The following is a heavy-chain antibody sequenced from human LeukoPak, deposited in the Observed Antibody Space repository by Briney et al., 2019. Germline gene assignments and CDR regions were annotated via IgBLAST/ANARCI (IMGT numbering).Heavy chain of an antibody. D-gene: IGHD5-18*01. CDR1: GFTFSSYA. Sequence: GGSLRLSCAASGFTFSSYAMHWVRQAPGKGLEWVAVTSYDGSNENYGDSVKGRFTISRDNSKNTLYLQMNSLGVEDTAVYYCARGSGYSYGLDAFDIWGQGTMVTVSS. CDR3: ARGSGYSYGLDAFDI. J-gene: IGHJ3*02. CDR2: TSYDGSNE. V-gene: IGHV3-30-3*01.